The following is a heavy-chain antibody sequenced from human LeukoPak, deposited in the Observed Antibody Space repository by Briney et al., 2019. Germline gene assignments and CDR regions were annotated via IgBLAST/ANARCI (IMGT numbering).Heavy chain of an antibody. D-gene: IGHD1-26*01. CDR3: AGAGPIVGATGYYYYYGMDV. Sequence: SETLSLTCTVSGVSVSSGSYYWSWIRQPPGKGLEWIGYIYYSGSTNYNPSLKSRVTISVDTSKNQFSLKLSSVTAADTAVYYCAGAGPIVGATGYYYYYGMDVWGQGTTVTVSS. J-gene: IGHJ6*02. V-gene: IGHV4-61*01. CDR1: GVSVSSGSYY. CDR2: IYYSGST.